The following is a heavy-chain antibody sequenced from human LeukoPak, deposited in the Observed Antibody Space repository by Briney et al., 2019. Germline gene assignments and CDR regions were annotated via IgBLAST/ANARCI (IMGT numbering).Heavy chain of an antibody. CDR2: IKHSGST. Sequence: SETLSLTCAVYGGSFSGYYWSWIRQPSGKGLEWIGEIKHSGSTNYNPSLKSRVTISADTSKSEISLKLSTVTAADTAVYYCARLQFLSGGYYAFDSWGQGSRVTVSS. V-gene: IGHV4-34*01. CDR1: GGSFSGYY. CDR3: ARLQFLSGGYYAFDS. D-gene: IGHD3-22*01. J-gene: IGHJ4*02.